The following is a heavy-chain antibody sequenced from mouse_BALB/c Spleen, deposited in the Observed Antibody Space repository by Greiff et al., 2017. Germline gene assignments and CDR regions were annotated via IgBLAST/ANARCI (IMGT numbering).Heavy chain of an antibody. J-gene: IGHJ4*01. CDR2: ISDGGSYT. V-gene: IGHV5-4*02. CDR1: GFTFSDYY. Sequence: EVNVVESGGGLVKPGGSLKLSCAASGFTFSDYYMYWVRQTPEKRLEWVATISDGGSYTYYPDSVKGRFTISRDNAKNNLYLQMSSLKSEDTAMYYCARDLDYYAMDYWGQGTSVTVSS. CDR3: ARDLDYYAMDY.